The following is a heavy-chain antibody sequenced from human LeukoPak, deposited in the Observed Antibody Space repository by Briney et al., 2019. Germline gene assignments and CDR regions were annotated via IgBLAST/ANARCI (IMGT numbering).Heavy chain of an antibody. CDR3: ARAGFGGFGVYYYYMDV. D-gene: IGHD3-10*01. CDR2: IIPIFGTA. V-gene: IGHV1-69*01. CDR1: GGTFSSYD. J-gene: IGHJ6*03. Sequence: SVKVSCKASGGTFSSYDISWVRQAPGQGLEWMGGIIPIFGTANYAQKFQGRVTITADESTSTAYMELSSLRSEDTAVYYCARAGFGGFGVYYYYMDVWGKGTTVTVSS.